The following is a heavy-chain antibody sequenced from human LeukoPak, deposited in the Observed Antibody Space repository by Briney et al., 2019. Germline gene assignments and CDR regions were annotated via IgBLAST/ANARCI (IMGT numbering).Heavy chain of an antibody. CDR2: INYGGST. CDR1: GESFSNYY. V-gene: IGHV4-34*01. D-gene: IGHD2-21*02. CDR3: ANSNDFRVDFDP. J-gene: IGHJ5*02. Sequence: PSETLSLTCDIYGESFSNYYWSWVRQTPEKGLEWIGEINYGGSTNYKSSLKSRVTLSVDMFKRHFSLRLTSVTAADTAVYFCANSNDFRVDFDPWGQGTLVTVSS.